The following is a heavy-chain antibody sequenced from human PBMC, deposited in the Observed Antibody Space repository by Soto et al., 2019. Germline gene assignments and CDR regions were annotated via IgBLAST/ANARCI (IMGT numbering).Heavy chain of an antibody. V-gene: IGHV4-39*01. CDR2: IYYSGST. Sequence: QLQLQESGPGLVKPSETLSLTCTVSGGSISSSSYYWGWIRQPPGKGLEWIGSIYYSGSTYYNPSLKSRVTISVDTSKNQFSLKLSSVTAADTAVYYCARYLEVWFGELLSRFWDYWGQGTLVTVSS. CDR1: GGSISSSSYY. CDR3: ARYLEVWFGELLSRFWDY. J-gene: IGHJ4*02. D-gene: IGHD3-10*01.